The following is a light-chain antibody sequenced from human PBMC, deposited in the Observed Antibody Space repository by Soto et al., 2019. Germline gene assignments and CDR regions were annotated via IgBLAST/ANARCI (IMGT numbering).Light chain of an antibody. Sequence: AIQLTQSPSSLSASVGDRVIITCRASQGIANALAWYQQKPGKPPKLLISDASSLQSGVPSRFSGAGSGTDFTLTISSLQPEDLATYYCQQFNSYPLYTFGQGTKLEIK. V-gene: IGKV1-13*02. CDR1: QGIANA. CDR2: DAS. CDR3: QQFNSYPLYT. J-gene: IGKJ2*01.